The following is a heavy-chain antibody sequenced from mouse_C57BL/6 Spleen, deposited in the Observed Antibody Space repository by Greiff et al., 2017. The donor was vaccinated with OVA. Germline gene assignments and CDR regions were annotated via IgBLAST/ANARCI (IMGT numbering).Heavy chain of an antibody. CDR2: IWSGGST. Sequence: VQLQQSGPGLVQPSQRLSITCTVSGFSFTSYGVHWVRQSPGKGLEWLGVIWSGGSTANNAAIISSMSISKDNSKSHVFMKISSLQAEDTDIYYCAREDRGGFDYWGQGTTLTVSS. CDR1: GFSFTSYG. D-gene: IGHD1-1*02. V-gene: IGHV2-2*01. J-gene: IGHJ2*01. CDR3: AREDRGGFDY.